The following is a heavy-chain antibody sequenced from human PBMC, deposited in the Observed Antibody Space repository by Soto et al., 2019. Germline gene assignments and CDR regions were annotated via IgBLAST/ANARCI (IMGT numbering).Heavy chain of an antibody. D-gene: IGHD5-12*01. Sequence: LRLSCAASGFTFSSYSMNCVRQAPGKGLEWVSYISSSSSTIYYADSVKGRFTISRDNAKNSLYLQMNSLRDEDTAVYYCARPRGYSGYDDPFDYWGQGTLVTVSS. J-gene: IGHJ4*02. CDR1: GFTFSSYS. CDR3: ARPRGYSGYDDPFDY. V-gene: IGHV3-48*02. CDR2: ISSSSSTI.